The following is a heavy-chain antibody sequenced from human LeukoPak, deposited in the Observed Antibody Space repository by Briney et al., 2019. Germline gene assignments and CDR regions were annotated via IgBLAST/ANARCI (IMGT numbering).Heavy chain of an antibody. CDR1: GYSFSYFG. V-gene: IGHV1-18*01. Sequence: ASVKVSCKASGYSFSYFGINWVRQAPGQGLEWIGWINCYNGNTNYAQKSEGRLTLTTDTATSTVYMELRNLRYDDTAVYYCARSLDAAAGLANFDHWGQGTRVTVSS. J-gene: IGHJ4*02. D-gene: IGHD6-25*01. CDR2: INCYNGNT. CDR3: ARSLDAAAGLANFDH.